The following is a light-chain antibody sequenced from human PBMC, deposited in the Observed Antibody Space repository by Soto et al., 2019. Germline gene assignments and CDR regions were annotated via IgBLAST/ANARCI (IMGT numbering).Light chain of an antibody. V-gene: IGKV3-20*01. Sequence: EIVLTQSPGTLSLSPGERATLSCRASQNVVSSHLAWFQQKPGQAPRLLISGASTRATGIPDRISGSGSGTDFTLTISRLEPEDFAVYYCQQYGSSPRITFGQGTRLEIK. CDR2: GAS. J-gene: IGKJ5*01. CDR3: QQYGSSPRIT. CDR1: QNVVSSH.